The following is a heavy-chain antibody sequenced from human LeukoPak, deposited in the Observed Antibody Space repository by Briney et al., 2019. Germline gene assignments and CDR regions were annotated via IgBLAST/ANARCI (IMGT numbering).Heavy chain of an antibody. V-gene: IGHV4-34*01. CDR1: GGSFSGYY. J-gene: IGHJ4*02. CDR2: INHSGST. CDR3: AGHRDKDIVMVVAAENDY. D-gene: IGHD2-15*01. Sequence: PSETLSLTCAVYGGSFSGYYWSWIRQPPGKGLEWIGEINHSGSTNYNPSLKSRVTISVDTSKNQFSLKLSSVTAADTAVYYCAGHRDKDIVMVVAAENDYWGQGTLVTVSS.